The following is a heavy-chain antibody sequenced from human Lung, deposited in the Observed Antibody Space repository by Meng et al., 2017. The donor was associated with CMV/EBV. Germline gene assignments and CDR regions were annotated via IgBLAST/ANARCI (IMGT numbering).Heavy chain of an antibody. CDR1: GYSLIELS. CDR3: VTDDLCSGGDCSVGY. J-gene: IGHJ4*02. CDR2: FDPEDGET. V-gene: IGHV1-24*01. Sequence: SVKVSCTVSGYSLIELSMQWVRQAPGQGLEWMGGFDPEDGETIYAQQFQGRVTLTEDTSTNTAYMELRSLKSADTAVYYCVTDDLCSGGDCSVGYWGQGVLVTVSS. D-gene: IGHD2-21*02.